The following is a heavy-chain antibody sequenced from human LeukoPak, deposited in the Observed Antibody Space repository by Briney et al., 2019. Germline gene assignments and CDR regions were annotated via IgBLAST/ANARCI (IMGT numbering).Heavy chain of an antibody. CDR1: GFTFTDYW. D-gene: IGHD3-10*01. CDR3: ARQAGSGFDY. V-gene: IGHV3-74*01. J-gene: IGHJ4*02. Sequence: PGGSLRLSCAVSGFTFTDYWFHWVRQAPGKGLEWVSRVKSDGGGINYGDSAKGRFTMSRDNAKNTLYLQMNSLRAEDTAVYYCARQAGSGFDYWGQGSLVTVSS. CDR2: VKSDGGGI.